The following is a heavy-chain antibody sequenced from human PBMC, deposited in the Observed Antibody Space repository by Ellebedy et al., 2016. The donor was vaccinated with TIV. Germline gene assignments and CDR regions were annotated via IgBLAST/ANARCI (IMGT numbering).Heavy chain of an antibody. V-gene: IGHV1-46*01. Sequence: ASVKVSCKASGYTFTSYFMHWVRQAPGQGLEWMGIINPRGGSTSYAQKFQGRVTMTRDTSTSTVYMELSSLRYDDTAVYYCARDAAGFDPWGQGTLVTVSS. CDR3: ARDAAGFDP. CDR2: INPRGGST. D-gene: IGHD6-13*01. CDR1: GYTFTSYF. J-gene: IGHJ5*02.